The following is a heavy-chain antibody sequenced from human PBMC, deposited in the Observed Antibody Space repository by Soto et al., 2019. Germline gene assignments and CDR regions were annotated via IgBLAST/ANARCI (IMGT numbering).Heavy chain of an antibody. CDR2: ISSNGGST. CDR3: ARNRRQGVTDAFDI. Sequence: GGSLRLSCSASGFTFSSYAMHWVRQAPGKGLEYVSAISSNGGSTYYADSVKGRFTISRDNSKNTLYLQMNSLRAEDTAVYYCARNRRQGVTDAFDIWGQGTMVTVSS. J-gene: IGHJ3*02. V-gene: IGHV3-64*04. CDR1: GFTFSSYA. D-gene: IGHD2-21*02.